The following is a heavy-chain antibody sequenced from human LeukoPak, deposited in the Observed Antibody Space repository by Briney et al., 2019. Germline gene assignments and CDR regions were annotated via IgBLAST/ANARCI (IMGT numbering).Heavy chain of an antibody. CDR1: GGTFSSYA. Sequence: SVRVSCKASGGTFSSYAISWVRQAPGQGLEWMGRIIPIFGIANYAQKFQGRVTITADKSTSTAYMELSSLRSEDTAVYYCARHPLGGYWFDPWGQGTLVTVSS. J-gene: IGHJ5*02. CDR3: ARHPLGGYWFDP. CDR2: IIPIFGIA. V-gene: IGHV1-69*04.